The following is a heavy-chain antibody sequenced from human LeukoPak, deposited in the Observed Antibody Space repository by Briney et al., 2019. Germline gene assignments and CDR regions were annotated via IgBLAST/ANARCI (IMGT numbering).Heavy chain of an antibody. CDR2: IWYDGSNK. Sequence: GGSLRLSCAASGFTFSSYGMHWVRQVPGKGLEWVAVIWYDGSNKYYADSVKGRFTISRDNSKNTLYLQMNSLRAEDTAVYYCARQHSGSLDFDYWGQGTLVTVSS. J-gene: IGHJ4*02. CDR1: GFTFSSYG. CDR3: ARQHSGSLDFDY. V-gene: IGHV3-33*01. D-gene: IGHD1-26*01.